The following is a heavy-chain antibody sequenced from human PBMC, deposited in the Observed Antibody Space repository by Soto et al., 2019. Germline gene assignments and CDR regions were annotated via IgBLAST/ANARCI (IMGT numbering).Heavy chain of an antibody. Sequence: GGSLILSCAASGFTFSSYWMSWIRQAPGKGLEWVSYISSSGSTIYYADSVRGRFTTSRDNAKNSLYLQMNSLTSEDTAVYYCARDQSWRDLVWWFDPWGQGTLVTVSS. CDR3: ARDQSWRDLVWWFDP. CDR2: ISSSGSTI. CDR1: GFTFSSYW. V-gene: IGHV3-11*01. D-gene: IGHD3-16*01. J-gene: IGHJ5*02.